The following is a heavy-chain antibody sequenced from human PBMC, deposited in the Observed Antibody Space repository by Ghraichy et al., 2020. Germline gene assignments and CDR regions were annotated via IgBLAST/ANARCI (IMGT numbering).Heavy chain of an antibody. V-gene: IGHV4-39*01. CDR3: ARHSSYYGNFDS. J-gene: IGHJ4*02. D-gene: IGHD1-26*01. Sequence: SETPSLTCTVSGGSISSSAYYWGWIRQPPGKGLEWIGSIYSSGSIYYNPSLKSRVTISVDTSKNQFSLKLSSVTAADTAVYYCARHSSYYGNFDSWGQGTLVTVSS. CDR1: GGSISSSAYY. CDR2: IYSSGSI.